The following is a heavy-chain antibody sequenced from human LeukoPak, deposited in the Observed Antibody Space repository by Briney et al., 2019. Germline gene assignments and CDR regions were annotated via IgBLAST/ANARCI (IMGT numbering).Heavy chain of an antibody. CDR3: ARVGPLLWFGESPPNWFDP. Sequence: ASVKVSCKASGYTVTYYDINWVRQATGQGLEWMGWMNPNSGNTGYAQKFQGRVTMTTDTSTSTAYLELRSLRSDDTAVYYCARVGPLLWFGESPPNWFDPWGQGTLVTVSS. CDR1: GYTVTYYD. V-gene: IGHV1-8*02. CDR2: MNPNSGNT. J-gene: IGHJ5*02. D-gene: IGHD3-10*01.